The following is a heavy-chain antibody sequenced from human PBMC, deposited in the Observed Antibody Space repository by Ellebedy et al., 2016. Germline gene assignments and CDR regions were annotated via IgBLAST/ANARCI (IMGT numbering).Heavy chain of an antibody. CDR3: ARDSSAEYFQH. J-gene: IGHJ1*01. CDR1: GFTFSSYT. CDR2: ISSSSTYI. Sequence: GESLKISCAASGFTFSSYTMNWVRQAPGKGLEWVSSISSSSTYIYYADSVTGRFTISRDNAQTSLYLQLNSLRVEDTAVYYCARDSSAEYFQHWGQGTLVTVSS. D-gene: IGHD2/OR15-2a*01. V-gene: IGHV3-21*06.